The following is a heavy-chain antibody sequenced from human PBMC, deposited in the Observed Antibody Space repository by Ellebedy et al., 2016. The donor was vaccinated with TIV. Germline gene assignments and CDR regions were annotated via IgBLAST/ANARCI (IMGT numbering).Heavy chain of an antibody. CDR1: GGTFRNYA. J-gene: IGHJ1*01. CDR3: ASKYSGSVGDFHH. V-gene: IGHV1-69*13. D-gene: IGHD1-26*01. Sequence: ASVKVSXXASGGTFRNYAFIWVRQAPGQGLEWMGGITPLSGTTNYAQRFQGRVTITADQSTSTAYMELRSLRFDDTAVYYCASKYSGSVGDFHHWGQGTLVSVSS. CDR2: ITPLSGTT.